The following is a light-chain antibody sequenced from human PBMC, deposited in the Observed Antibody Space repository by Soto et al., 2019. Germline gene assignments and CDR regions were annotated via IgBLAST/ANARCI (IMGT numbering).Light chain of an antibody. CDR3: CSYAGSYTWV. CDR2: SNN. Sequence: QSALTQPPSASGTPGQRVTISCSGSSSNIGSNTVNWYQQLPGTAPKLLIYSNNQRPSGVPDRFSGSKSGTSASLAISGLQSEDEADYYCCSYAGSYTWVFGGGTKVTVL. V-gene: IGLV1-44*01. J-gene: IGLJ3*02. CDR1: SSNIGSNT.